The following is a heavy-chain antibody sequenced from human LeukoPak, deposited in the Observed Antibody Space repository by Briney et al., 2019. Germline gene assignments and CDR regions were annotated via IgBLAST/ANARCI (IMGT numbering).Heavy chain of an antibody. CDR1: GFTFSSYA. J-gene: IGHJ4*02. CDR2: ISYDGSNK. V-gene: IGHV3-30-3*01. D-gene: IGHD3-22*01. Sequence: GRSLRLSCAASGFTFSSYAMHWVRQAPGKGLEWVAVISYDGSNKYYADSVKGRFTISRDNSKNTLYLQMNSLRAEDTAVYYCARDSIDSSGHYPFDYWGQGTLVTVSS. CDR3: ARDSIDSSGHYPFDY.